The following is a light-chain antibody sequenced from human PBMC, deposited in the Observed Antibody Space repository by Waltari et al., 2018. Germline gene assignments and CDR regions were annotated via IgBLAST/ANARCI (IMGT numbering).Light chain of an antibody. CDR1: QHINMN. Sequence: DIVLTKSPATLSLSPGERATLSCRASQHINMNLAWYQQKPGQAPRLLFYGASTRESGVPARFSGSGSGTEFTLTISSLQSEDFGLYYCQHYNDWPPWTFGQGTGVE. V-gene: IGKV3-15*01. J-gene: IGKJ1*01. CDR3: QHYNDWPPWT. CDR2: GAS.